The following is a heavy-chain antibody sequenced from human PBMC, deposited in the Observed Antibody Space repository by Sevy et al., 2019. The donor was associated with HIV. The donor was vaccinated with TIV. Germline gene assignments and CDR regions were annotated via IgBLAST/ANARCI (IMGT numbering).Heavy chain of an antibody. D-gene: IGHD1-26*01. CDR1: GFTFSTYA. J-gene: IGHJ6*02. Sequence: GGYLRLSCAASGFTFSTYAMSWVRQAPGKGLEWVSAISGSGGSTYYADSVKGRFTISRDNSKKTLYLQMNSLRAEDTAVYYCAKGYTNYYGMDVWGQGTTVTVSS. CDR3: AKGYTNYYGMDV. CDR2: ISGSGGST. V-gene: IGHV3-23*01.